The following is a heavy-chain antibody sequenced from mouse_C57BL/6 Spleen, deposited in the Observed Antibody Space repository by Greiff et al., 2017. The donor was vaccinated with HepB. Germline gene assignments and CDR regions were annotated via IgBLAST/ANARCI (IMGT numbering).Heavy chain of an antibody. CDR1: GYTFTSYW. J-gene: IGHJ3*01. D-gene: IGHD2-3*01. CDR2: IHPNSGST. Sequence: QVQLQQSGAELVKPGASVKLSCKASGYTFTSYWMHWVKQRPGQGLEWIGMIHPNSGSTNYNEKFKSKATLTVDKSSSTAYMQLSSLTSEDSAVYYCAREDDGYFAWFAYWGKGTLVTVSA. V-gene: IGHV1-64*01. CDR3: AREDDGYFAWFAY.